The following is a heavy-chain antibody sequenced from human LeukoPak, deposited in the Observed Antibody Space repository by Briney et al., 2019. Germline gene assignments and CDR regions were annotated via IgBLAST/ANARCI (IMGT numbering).Heavy chain of an antibody. J-gene: IGHJ5*02. Sequence: APVKVSCKASGYTFTGYYMHWVRQAPGQGLEWMGWINPNSGGTNYAQKFQGRVTMTRDTSISTAYMELSRLRSDDTAVYYCARGGYSSGWYAFDPWGQGTLVTVSS. CDR1: GYTFTGYY. D-gene: IGHD6-19*01. V-gene: IGHV1-2*02. CDR2: INPNSGGT. CDR3: ARGGYSSGWYAFDP.